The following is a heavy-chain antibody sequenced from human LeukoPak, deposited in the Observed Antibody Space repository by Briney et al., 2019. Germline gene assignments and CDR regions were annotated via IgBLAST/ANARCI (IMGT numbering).Heavy chain of an antibody. CDR1: GYTFTSYY. CDR3: ARDGKDYYDSSGNWFGP. D-gene: IGHD3-22*01. V-gene: IGHV1-46*01. CDR2: INPSGGST. J-gene: IGHJ5*02. Sequence: EASVKVSFKASGYTFTSYYMHWVRQAPGQGLEWMGIINPSGGSTSYAQKFQGRVTMTRDTSTSTVYMELSSLRSEDTAVYYCARDGKDYYDSSGNWFGPWGQGTLVTVSS.